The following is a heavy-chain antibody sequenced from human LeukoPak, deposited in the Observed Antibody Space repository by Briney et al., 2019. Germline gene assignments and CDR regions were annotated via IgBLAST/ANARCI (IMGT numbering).Heavy chain of an antibody. V-gene: IGHV3-48*03. CDR1: GFTFSSYE. J-gene: IGHJ4*02. Sequence: PGGSLRLSCAASGFTFSSYEMKWVRQAPGKGLEWVSYISSSGSTIYYADSVKGRFTISRDNAKNSLYLQMNSLRAEDTAVYYCVRDKYDTSDYYQGYFDHWGQGTLVTVSS. CDR3: VRDKYDTSDYYQGYFDH. D-gene: IGHD3-22*01. CDR2: ISSSGSTI.